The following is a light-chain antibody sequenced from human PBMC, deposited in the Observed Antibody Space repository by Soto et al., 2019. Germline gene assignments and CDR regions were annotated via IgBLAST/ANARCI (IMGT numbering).Light chain of an antibody. V-gene: IGKV1-33*01. Sequence: DIQMTQSPSSLSPSVGDRVTITFQASQDISKYLNWYQHKPGKAPKLLIYDASNLETGVPSRFSGSGSGTDFTFTISSLQPEDIATYYCQHYHDFPITFGQGTRLEIK. CDR3: QHYHDFPIT. J-gene: IGKJ5*01. CDR1: QDISKY. CDR2: DAS.